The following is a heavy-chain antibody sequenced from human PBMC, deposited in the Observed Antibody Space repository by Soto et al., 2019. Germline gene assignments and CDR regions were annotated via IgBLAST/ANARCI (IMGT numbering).Heavy chain of an antibody. CDR3: AKDMIAAAGARMDV. Sequence: GGSLRLSCAASGFIFSSYGMSWVRQAPGKGLEWVSAISGSGGSTYYADSVKGRFTISRDNSKNTLYLQMNSLRAEDTAVYYCAKDMIAAAGARMDVWGRGTTVTVSS. CDR2: ISGSGGST. V-gene: IGHV3-23*01. CDR1: GFIFSSYG. D-gene: IGHD6-13*01. J-gene: IGHJ6*02.